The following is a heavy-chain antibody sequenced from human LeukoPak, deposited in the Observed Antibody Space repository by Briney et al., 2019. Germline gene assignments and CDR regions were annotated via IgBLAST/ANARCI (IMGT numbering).Heavy chain of an antibody. D-gene: IGHD2-8*01. CDR2: IIPIFGTA. CDR3: ARESEPRVYYDY. Sequence: ASVKVSCKASGGTFSSYAISWVRQAPGHGVEWMGGIIPIFGTANYAQKCQGRVTITADKSTSTAYMELSSLRSEDTAVYYCARESEPRVYYDYWGQGTLVPVSS. V-gene: IGHV1-69*06. CDR1: GGTFSSYA. J-gene: IGHJ4*02.